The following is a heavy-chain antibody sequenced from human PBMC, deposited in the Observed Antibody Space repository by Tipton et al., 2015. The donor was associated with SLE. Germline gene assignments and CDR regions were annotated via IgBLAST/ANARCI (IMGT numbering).Heavy chain of an antibody. V-gene: IGHV3-7*03. CDR1: GFTFSSYS. Sequence: SLRLSCAASGFTFSSYSMSWVRQAPGKGLEWVANIKQDGSEKYYVDSVKGRFTISRDNAKNSLYLQMNSLRAGDTAVYYCARHRDGGAVDIWGRGTMVTVSS. D-gene: IGHD3-16*01. CDR2: IKQDGSEK. J-gene: IGHJ3*02. CDR3: ARHRDGGAVDI.